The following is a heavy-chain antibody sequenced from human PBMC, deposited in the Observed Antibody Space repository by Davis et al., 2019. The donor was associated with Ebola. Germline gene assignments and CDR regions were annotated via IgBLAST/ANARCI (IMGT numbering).Heavy chain of an antibody. D-gene: IGHD2-15*01. Sequence: MPSDTLSLTFTVPGDSISSTPWSWIRQPPGKGLEWIGYIYHSGSTNYNSSLKSRVTISIDTSKSQISLKLSSVTAADTAVYYCARHAPMGLVVVTPFSRMDVWGQGTTVTVSS. CDR3: ARHAPMGLVVVTPFSRMDV. CDR1: GDSISSTP. J-gene: IGHJ6*02. V-gene: IGHV4-59*08. CDR2: IYHSGST.